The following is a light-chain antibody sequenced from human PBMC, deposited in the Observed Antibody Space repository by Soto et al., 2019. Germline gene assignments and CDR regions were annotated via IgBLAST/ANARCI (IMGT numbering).Light chain of an antibody. J-gene: IGKJ3*01. V-gene: IGKV3-15*01. Sequence: DIVMTQSPATLSVSPGERVTLSCRASRTVSTNLAWYQQKPGQAPRLLIYYTSTRATGIPARFSGSGSDKEFTLTLSSRQSEDYAVYCCQQYNNWPPGATFGPGTKVEIK. CDR2: YTS. CDR1: RTVSTN. CDR3: QQYNNWPPGAT.